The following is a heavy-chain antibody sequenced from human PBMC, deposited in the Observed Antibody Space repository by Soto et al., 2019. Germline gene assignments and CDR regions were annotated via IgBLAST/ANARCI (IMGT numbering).Heavy chain of an antibody. V-gene: IGHV4-34*01. D-gene: IGHD1-26*01. J-gene: IGHJ4*02. CDR1: GGSFSGYY. CDR3: ARGLISGTHYSGGSYYFHS. Sequence: SETLSLACAVYGGSFSGYYWSWIRQPPGKGLEWIGEINHSGSTNYNPSLKSRVTISVDTSSSQFSLELSSVTAADTAVYYCARGLISGTHYSGGSYYFHSWRQVTQVT. CDR2: INHSGST.